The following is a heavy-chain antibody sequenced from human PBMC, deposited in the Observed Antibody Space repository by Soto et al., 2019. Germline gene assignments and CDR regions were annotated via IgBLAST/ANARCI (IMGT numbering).Heavy chain of an antibody. V-gene: IGHV1-18*01. CDR3: ARQSPPPGE. Sequence: QVQLVQSGAEVKKPGASVKVSCTASGYTFTSYGISWVRQAPGQGLEWMGWSSGYNGNTNYAQKLTVRVDTTTALSTRTAYMVTTGRTSDDPAACFSARQSPPPGEWGQGTLVTVSS. D-gene: IGHD2-21*01. CDR1: GYTFTSYG. CDR2: SSGYNGNT. J-gene: IGHJ4*02.